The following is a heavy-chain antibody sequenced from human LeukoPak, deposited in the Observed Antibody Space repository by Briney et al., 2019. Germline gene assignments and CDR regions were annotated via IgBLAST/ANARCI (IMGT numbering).Heavy chain of an antibody. Sequence: GRSLRLSCAASGFTFSSYGMHWVRQAPGKGLEWVAVISYDGSNKYYADSVKGRFTISRDNSKNTLYLQMNSLRAEDTAVYYCAKDLGSSSAYWGQGTLVTVSS. CDR2: ISYDGSNK. CDR3: AKDLGSSSAY. CDR1: GFTFSSYG. D-gene: IGHD6-6*01. V-gene: IGHV3-30*18. J-gene: IGHJ4*02.